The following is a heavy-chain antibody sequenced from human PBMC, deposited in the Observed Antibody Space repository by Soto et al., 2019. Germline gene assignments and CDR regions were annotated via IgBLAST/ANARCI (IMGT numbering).Heavy chain of an antibody. J-gene: IGHJ5*02. CDR2: ISGSGGST. CDR1: GFTFSSYA. D-gene: IGHD3-10*01. Sequence: EVQLLESGGGLVQPGGSLRLSCAASGFTFSSYAMSWVRQAPGKGLEWVSAISGSGGSTYYADSVKGRFTISRDNSKNTLYLQMNSLRAEDTAVYYCAKDLRVRGVDPIWFDPWGQGTLVTVSS. CDR3: AKDLRVRGVDPIWFDP. V-gene: IGHV3-23*01.